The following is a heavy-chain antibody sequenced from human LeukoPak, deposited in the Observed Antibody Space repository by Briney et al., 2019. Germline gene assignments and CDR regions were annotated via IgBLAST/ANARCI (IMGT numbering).Heavy chain of an antibody. V-gene: IGHV3-11*04. CDR3: ARGSVVTAIPGYYYGMDV. J-gene: IGHJ6*02. CDR1: GFTFSDYY. D-gene: IGHD2-21*02. Sequence: PGGSLRLSCAASGFTFSDYYMSWIRQAPGKGLEWVSYISSSGSTIYYADSVKGRFTISRDNAKNSLYLQMNSLRAEDTAVYYCARGSVVTAIPGYYYGMDVWGQGTTVTVSS. CDR2: ISSSGSTI.